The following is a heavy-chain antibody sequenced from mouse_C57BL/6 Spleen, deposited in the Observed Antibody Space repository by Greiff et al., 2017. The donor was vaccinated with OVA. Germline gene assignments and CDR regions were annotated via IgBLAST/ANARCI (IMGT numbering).Heavy chain of an antibody. Sequence: EVQLQQSGPELVKPGASVKMSCKASGYTFTDYNMHWVKQSHGKSLEWIGYINPNNGGTSYNQKFKGKATLTVNKSSSTAYMELRSLTSEDSAVYYCAGYYGSSYEDLFFDYWGQGTTLTVSS. D-gene: IGHD1-1*01. CDR1: GYTFTDYN. J-gene: IGHJ2*01. CDR3: AGYYGSSYEDLFFDY. V-gene: IGHV1-22*01. CDR2: INPNNGGT.